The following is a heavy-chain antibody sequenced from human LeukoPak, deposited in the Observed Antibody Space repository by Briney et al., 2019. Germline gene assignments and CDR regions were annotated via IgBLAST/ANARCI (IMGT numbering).Heavy chain of an antibody. J-gene: IGHJ2*01. CDR3: AKDPGTSDWYFDL. CDR1: GFSFDDYT. CDR2: ISWDGGRT. V-gene: IGHV3-43*01. Sequence: SGGSLRLSCAASGFSFDDYTMHWVRQPPGRGLEWVSLISWDGGRTYYEDSVKGRFTISRDNSKNALYLQMHSVRTEDTALYYCAKDPGTSDWYFDLWGRGTLVTVSS.